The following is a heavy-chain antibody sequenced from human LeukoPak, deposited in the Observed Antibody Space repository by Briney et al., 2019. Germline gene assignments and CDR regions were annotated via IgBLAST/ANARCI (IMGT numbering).Heavy chain of an antibody. D-gene: IGHD1-26*01. CDR1: GGSFSGYY. CDR2: INHSGST. V-gene: IGHV4-34*01. Sequence: SETLSLTCAVYGGSFSGYYWSWIRQPPGKGLEWIGEINHSGSTNYNPSLKSRVTISVDTSKNQFSLKLSAVTAADTAVYYCARVGSGSYLNYYYYMDVWGKGTTVTVSS. CDR3: ARVGSGSYLNYYYYMDV. J-gene: IGHJ6*03.